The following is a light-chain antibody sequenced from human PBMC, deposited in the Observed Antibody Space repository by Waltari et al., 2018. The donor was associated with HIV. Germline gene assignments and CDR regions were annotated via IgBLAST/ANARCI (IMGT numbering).Light chain of an antibody. J-gene: IGLJ2*01. Sequence: QSALTQPRPVSGSPGQSVTISCTGTGSTVGGYNNVPWYQQHPGKAPKLMIYDVSKRPSGVPDRFSGSKSGNTASLTISGLQAEDEADYYCCSYAGSYSVFGGGTKLTVL. CDR1: GSTVGGYNN. V-gene: IGLV2-11*01. CDR3: CSYAGSYSV. CDR2: DVS.